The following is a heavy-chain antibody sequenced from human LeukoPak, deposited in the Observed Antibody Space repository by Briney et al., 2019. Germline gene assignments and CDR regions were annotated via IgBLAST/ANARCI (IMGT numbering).Heavy chain of an antibody. Sequence: PSETLSLTCAVYGGSFSGYYWSWIRQPPGKGLEWIGEINHSGSTNYNPSLKSRVTISVDTSKNQFSLKLSSVTAADTAVYYCAREEPAAISHAFDIWGQGTMVTVSS. CDR3: AREEPAAISHAFDI. CDR2: INHSGST. CDR1: GGSFSGYY. D-gene: IGHD2-2*01. J-gene: IGHJ3*02. V-gene: IGHV4-34*01.